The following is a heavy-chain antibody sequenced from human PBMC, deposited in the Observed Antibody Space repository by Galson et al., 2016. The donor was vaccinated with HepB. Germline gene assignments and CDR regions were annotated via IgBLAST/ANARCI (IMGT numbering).Heavy chain of an antibody. CDR2: ISYDGSNK. CDR1: GFAFNTFA. Sequence: SLRLSCAASGFAFNTFALHWVRQAPGKGLGWVALISYDGSNKYYADSVKGRFTISRDNYKNTLSLQMNSLRTDDTAVYYCSRDLSWGQGTLVIVSS. J-gene: IGHJ4*02. D-gene: IGHD2/OR15-2a*01. V-gene: IGHV3-30*04. CDR3: SRDLS.